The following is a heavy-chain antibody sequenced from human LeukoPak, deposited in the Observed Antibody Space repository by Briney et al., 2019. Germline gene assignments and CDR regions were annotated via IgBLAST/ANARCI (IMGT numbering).Heavy chain of an antibody. CDR2: INPNSGGT. J-gene: IGHJ4*02. CDR1: GYTFTGYY. CDR3: ARDPRDSSGSLFDY. V-gene: IGHV1-2*02. Sequence: ASVKVSCKASGYTFTGYYMHWVRQAPGQGLEWMGWINPNSGGTNYAQKFQGRVTMTRDTSISTAYMELSRLRSEDTAVYYCARDPRDSSGSLFDYWGQGTLVTVSS. D-gene: IGHD3-22*01.